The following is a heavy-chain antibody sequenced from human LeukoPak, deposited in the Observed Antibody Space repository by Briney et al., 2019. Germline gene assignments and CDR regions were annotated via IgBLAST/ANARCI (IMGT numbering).Heavy chain of an antibody. CDR1: GFTFSNCA. D-gene: IGHD6-13*01. CDR3: AKDGYSSSWHNYYYYYMDV. J-gene: IGHJ6*03. V-gene: IGHV3-23*01. CDR2: ISGSSGSP. Sequence: GGSLRLSCAASGFTFSNCAMTWVRQAPGKGLEWVSAISGSSGSPHYADSVKGRFTISRDNSKNTLYLQMNSLRAEDTAVYYCAKDGYSSSWHNYYYYYMDVWGKGTTVTVSS.